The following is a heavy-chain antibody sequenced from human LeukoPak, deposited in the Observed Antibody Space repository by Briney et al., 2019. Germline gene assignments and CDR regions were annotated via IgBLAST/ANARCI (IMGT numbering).Heavy chain of an antibody. CDR3: AREGTNWSYDY. J-gene: IGHJ4*02. CDR1: GFTFSSYA. Sequence: GRSLRLSCAASGFTFSSYAMHWVRQAPGKGLEWVASISYDGSNKNYADSVKGRFTISRDNSKYTLYLQMNSVRAEDTAVFYCAREGTNWSYDYWGQGTLVTVSS. CDR2: ISYDGSNK. V-gene: IGHV3-30*04. D-gene: IGHD1-7*01.